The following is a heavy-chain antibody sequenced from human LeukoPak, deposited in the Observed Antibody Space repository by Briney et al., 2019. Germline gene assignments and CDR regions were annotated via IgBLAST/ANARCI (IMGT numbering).Heavy chain of an antibody. CDR1: GFTFSSYS. Sequence: GGSLRLSCAASGFTFSSYSMNWVRQAPGKGLEWVSYISSSSSTIYYADSVKGRFTISRDNAKNSLYLQMNSLRAEDTAVYYCARGPNVLLWFGELLDYWGQGTLVTVSS. CDR2: ISSSSSTI. V-gene: IGHV3-48*04. CDR3: ARGPNVLLWFGELLDY. D-gene: IGHD3-10*01. J-gene: IGHJ4*02.